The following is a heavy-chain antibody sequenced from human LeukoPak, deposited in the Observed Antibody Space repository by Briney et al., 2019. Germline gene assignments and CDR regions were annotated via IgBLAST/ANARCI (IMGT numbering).Heavy chain of an antibody. CDR3: ARGVYWSLDY. Sequence: GGSLRLSCAISGFIFNTNGMNWVRQSPGKGLEWLATIAGGDESTYYADSVKGRFAISRDNSKNTVFLHMNSLRVEDTAVYYCARGVYWSLDYWGQGAPVTVSS. V-gene: IGHV3-23*01. J-gene: IGHJ4*02. D-gene: IGHD1-1*01. CDR1: GFIFNTNG. CDR2: IAGGDEST.